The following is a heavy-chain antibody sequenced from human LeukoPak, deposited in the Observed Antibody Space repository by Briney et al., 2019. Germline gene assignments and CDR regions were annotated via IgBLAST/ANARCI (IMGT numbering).Heavy chain of an antibody. CDR3: RARITIFGVVIIPAGETDAFDI. V-gene: IGHV3-15*01. CDR2: IKSKTDGGTT. J-gene: IGHJ3*02. D-gene: IGHD3-3*01. Sequence: PGGSLRLSCAASGFTFSNAWMSWVRQAPGKGLEWVGRIKSKTDGGTTDYAAPVKGRFTISRDDSKNTLYLQMNSLKTEDTAVYYCRARITIFGVVIIPAGETDAFDIWGQGTMVTVSS. CDR1: GFTFSNAW.